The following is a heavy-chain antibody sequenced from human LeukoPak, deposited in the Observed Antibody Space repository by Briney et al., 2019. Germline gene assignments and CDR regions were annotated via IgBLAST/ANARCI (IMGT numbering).Heavy chain of an antibody. V-gene: IGHV3-7*01. J-gene: IGHJ4*02. CDR3: ARTSPGIAAAGTSGGIDY. CDR2: IKQDGSER. D-gene: IGHD6-13*01. CDR1: GFTFSNYW. Sequence: GGSLRLSCAASGFTFSNYWMSWVRQAPGKGLEWVANIKQDGSERYYVDSVKGRFTISRDNAKNSLYLQMNSLRAEDTAVYYCARTSPGIAAAGTSGGIDYWGQGTLVTVSS.